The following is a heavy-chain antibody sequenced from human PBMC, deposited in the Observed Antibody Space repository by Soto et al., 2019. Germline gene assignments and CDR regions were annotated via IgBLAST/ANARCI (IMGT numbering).Heavy chain of an antibody. D-gene: IGHD3-3*01. J-gene: IGHJ4*02. V-gene: IGHV1-8*01. CDR1: GDTFSRYE. Sequence: QVQLVQSGAEVKRPGASVKVSCKSSGDTFSRYEINWVRQGPGQGLEWMGWMNPHSRTTGLAQKFQGRLTLSRKTSITTDYMELTSLRSDDTALYSCTSGGGLTTILPHFWGQGTLVTVSS. CDR2: MNPHSRTT. CDR3: TSGGGLTTILPHF.